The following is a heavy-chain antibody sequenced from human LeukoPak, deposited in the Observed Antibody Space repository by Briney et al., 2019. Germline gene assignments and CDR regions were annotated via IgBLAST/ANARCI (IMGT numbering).Heavy chain of an antibody. Sequence: TGGSLRLSCAASGFTFSSYWMSWVRQAPGKGLEWVSAISGSGGSTYYADSVKGRFTISRDNSKNTLYLQMNSLRAEDTAVYYCAKDRGYCSSTSCYYYYYGMDVWGQGTTVTVSS. J-gene: IGHJ6*02. CDR1: GFTFSSYW. V-gene: IGHV3-23*01. D-gene: IGHD2-2*01. CDR3: AKDRGYCSSTSCYYYYYGMDV. CDR2: ISGSGGST.